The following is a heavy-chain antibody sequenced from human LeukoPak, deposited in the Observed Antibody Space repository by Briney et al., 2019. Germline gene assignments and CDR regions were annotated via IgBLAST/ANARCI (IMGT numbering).Heavy chain of an antibody. CDR1: GYTFTSFD. CDR2: VNCDNENT. J-gene: IGHJ5*02. CDR3: TRGPFLNGNAYNWFDP. D-gene: IGHD1-20*01. V-gene: IGHV1-8*03. Sequence: GASVKVSCKTSGYTFTSFDINWVRHTTGHGPEWMGWVNCDNENTGYARKFQGRVAITRDTSTSTVYLELNNLSSDDTAMYYCTRGPFLNGNAYNWFDPWGQGTLVTVSS.